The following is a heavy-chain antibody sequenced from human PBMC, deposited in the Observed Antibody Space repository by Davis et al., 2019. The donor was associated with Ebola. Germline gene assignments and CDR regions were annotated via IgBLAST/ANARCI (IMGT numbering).Heavy chain of an antibody. CDR3: AGQLGLHKGTDY. V-gene: IGHV3-53*01. D-gene: IGHD6-13*01. CDR1: GLAVSTNY. CDR2: MYLAGST. Sequence: GGSLRLSCVAPGLAVSTNYMSWVRQAPGKALEWVALMYLAGSTYYPDYVKGRFTISRDDSKNMLYLQMDSLRADDTAVYYCAGQLGLHKGTDYWGQGTLVTVSS. J-gene: IGHJ4*02.